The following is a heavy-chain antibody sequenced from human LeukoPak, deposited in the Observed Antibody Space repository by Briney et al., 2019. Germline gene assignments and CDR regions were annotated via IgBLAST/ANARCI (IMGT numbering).Heavy chain of an antibody. CDR2: IYYSGST. CDR1: GGSISSHY. CDR3: ARDRGPLGYFDY. Sequence: NPSETLSLTCTVSGGSISSHYWSWLRQPPGKGLEWIGYIYYSGSTNYNPSLKSRVTISVDTSKNQFSLKLSSVTAADTAVYYCARDRGPLGYFDYWGQGTLVTVSS. J-gene: IGHJ4*02. V-gene: IGHV4-59*11.